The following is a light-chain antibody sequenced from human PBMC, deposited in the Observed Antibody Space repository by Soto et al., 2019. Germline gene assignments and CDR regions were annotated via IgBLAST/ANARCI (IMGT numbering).Light chain of an antibody. CDR2: AAS. CDR3: QQLNSYIT. J-gene: IGKJ5*01. Sequence: DIQLTQSPSFLSASVGDRVTITCRASQGISSYLAWYQQKPGKAPKLLIYAASTLQSGVPSRFSGSGSGTEFTLTISSLQPEDFATYYCQQLNSYITFGQGTRLE. V-gene: IGKV1-9*01. CDR1: QGISSY.